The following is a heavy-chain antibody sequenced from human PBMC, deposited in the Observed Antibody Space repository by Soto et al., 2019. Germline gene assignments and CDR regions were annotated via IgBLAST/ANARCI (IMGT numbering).Heavy chain of an antibody. CDR1: GGTFSSYA. J-gene: IGHJ4*02. CDR2: IIPIFGTA. D-gene: IGHD6-19*01. Sequence: QVQLVQSGAEVKKPGSSVKVSCKASGGTFSSYAISWVRQAPGQGLEWMGGIIPIFGTANYAQKFQGRVTITADECTRTGYMELSSLGSEDTAVYYCARGVASESAIAVAGKAGFDYWGQGTLVTVSS. CDR3: ARGVASESAIAVAGKAGFDY. V-gene: IGHV1-69*01.